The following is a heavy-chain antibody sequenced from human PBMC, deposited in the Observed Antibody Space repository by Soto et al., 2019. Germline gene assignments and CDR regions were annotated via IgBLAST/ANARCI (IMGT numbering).Heavy chain of an antibody. Sequence: QVQLVQSGAEVKKPGASVKVSCKASGYTFTSYGISWVRQAPGQGLEWMGWISAYNGNTNYAQKLQGRVTMTTDTXXSSAYMELRSLRSDDTAVYYCARDLGSGWSPAFWYWGQGTLVTVSS. J-gene: IGHJ4*02. CDR3: ARDLGSGWSPAFWY. CDR2: ISAYNGNT. CDR1: GYTFTSYG. V-gene: IGHV1-18*01. D-gene: IGHD6-19*01.